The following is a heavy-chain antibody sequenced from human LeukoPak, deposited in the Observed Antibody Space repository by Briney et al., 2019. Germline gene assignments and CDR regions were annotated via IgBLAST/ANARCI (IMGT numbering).Heavy chain of an antibody. CDR2: ISCSGAST. CDR1: GFTFSNYA. D-gene: IGHD6-25*01. J-gene: IGHJ4*02. V-gene: IGHV3-23*01. CDR3: APDLRGSASSLDD. Sequence: GSLRLSCAASGFTFSNYAMSWVRQAPGKGLEWVSLISCSGASTYYPDSVKGRFTISRDNSKNTLSLQMNSLRAEDTAVYYCAPDLRGSASSLDDWGQGTLVTVSS.